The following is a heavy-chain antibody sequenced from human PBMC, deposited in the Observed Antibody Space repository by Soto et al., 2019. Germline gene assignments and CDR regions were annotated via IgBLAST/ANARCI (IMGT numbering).Heavy chain of an antibody. D-gene: IGHD3-22*01. V-gene: IGHV3-23*01. CDR2: ISVSGGST. CDR3: AKERSYYESLDY. CDR1: GFTFSSYA. Sequence: EVQLLESCGGLVQPGVSLRLSCAASGFTFSSYAMSWVRQAPGKGLEWVSSISVSGGSTYYADSVKGRFTISRDISKNTQYLQMNSLRAEHKAVYYCAKERSYYESLDYWGQVTLVTVAS. J-gene: IGHJ4*02.